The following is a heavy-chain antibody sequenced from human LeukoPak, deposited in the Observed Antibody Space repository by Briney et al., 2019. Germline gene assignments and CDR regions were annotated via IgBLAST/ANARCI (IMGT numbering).Heavy chain of an antibody. V-gene: IGHV3-7*01. J-gene: IGHJ4*02. Sequence: GGSLRLSCAASGFTFSDYNMRWIRQAPGKGLEWVANIKEDGGEMYYVDSVKGRFTISRDNAKNSLYLQMNSLRVEDTAVYYCASGMIEFDYWGQGTLVTVSS. CDR3: ASGMIEFDY. D-gene: IGHD1-14*01. CDR2: IKEDGGEM. CDR1: GFTFSDYN.